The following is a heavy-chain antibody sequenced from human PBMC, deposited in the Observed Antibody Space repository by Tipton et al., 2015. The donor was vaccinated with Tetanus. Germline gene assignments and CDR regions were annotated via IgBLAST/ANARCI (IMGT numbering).Heavy chain of an antibody. Sequence: SLRLSCAASGFTSESHYMHWVRQTPGKGLVWISRINTDGRRTDYADSVKGRFTVSRDNSKNTFHLQMNSLRAEDTAVYYCTRLWAAALDYWGQGTLVTVSS. D-gene: IGHD3-10*01. CDR3: TRLWAAALDY. J-gene: IGHJ4*02. CDR2: INTDGRRT. V-gene: IGHV3-74*01. CDR1: GFTSESHY.